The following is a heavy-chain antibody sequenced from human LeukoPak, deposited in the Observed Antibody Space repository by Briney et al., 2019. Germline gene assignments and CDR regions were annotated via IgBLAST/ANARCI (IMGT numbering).Heavy chain of an antibody. Sequence: ASVKVSCKASGYTFTSYDINWVRQATGQGLEWMGWMNPNSGNTGYAQKFQGRVTMTRNTSISTAYMELSSLRSEDTAVYYCARVHYYDSSGYYYYYGMDVWGQGTTVTVS. J-gene: IGHJ6*02. CDR2: MNPNSGNT. CDR1: GYTFTSYD. CDR3: ARVHYYDSSGYYYYYGMDV. D-gene: IGHD3-22*01. V-gene: IGHV1-8*01.